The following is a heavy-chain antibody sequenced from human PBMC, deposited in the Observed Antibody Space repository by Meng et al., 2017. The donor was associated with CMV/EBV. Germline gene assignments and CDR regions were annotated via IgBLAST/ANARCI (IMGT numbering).Heavy chain of an antibody. Sequence: NLTISSYLLWLPLSTSVVRVCSSRTPPGKALDWLALIYLDDDKRYTPSLKSRLNITKDTSKNQVVLTMTNMDPVDTATYSSAYSPRGYSGPVDFDYWGQGTLVTVSS. CDR1: LPLSTSVVR. CDR2: IYLDDDK. D-gene: IGHD5-12*01. V-gene: IGHV2-5*02. J-gene: IGHJ4*02. CDR3: AYSPRGYSGPVDFDY.